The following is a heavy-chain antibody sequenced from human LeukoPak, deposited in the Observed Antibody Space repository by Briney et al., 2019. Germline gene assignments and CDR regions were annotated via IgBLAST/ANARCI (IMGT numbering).Heavy chain of an antibody. D-gene: IGHD3-22*01. V-gene: IGHV3-21*01. Sequence: GGSLRLSCAASGFTFSSYSMNWVRQAPGKGLEWVSSISTSSSYIYYADSVKGRFTISRDNAKNSLYLQMNSLRAEDTAVYYCAREPEITMIVVAPEDAFDIWGQGTMVTVSS. CDR3: AREPEITMIVVAPEDAFDI. CDR1: GFTFSSYS. CDR2: ISTSSSYI. J-gene: IGHJ3*02.